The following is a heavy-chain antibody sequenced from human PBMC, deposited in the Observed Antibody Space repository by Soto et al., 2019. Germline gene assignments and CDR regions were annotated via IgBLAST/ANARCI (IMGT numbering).Heavy chain of an antibody. J-gene: IGHJ4*02. CDR2: ISNGGSDK. CDR3: AKSVDC. Sequence: GGSLRLSCAASGFTCINYGLHWVRQAPGKGLEWVAFISNGGSDKYYANSVKGRFTISRDNSKNTLYLQLNGLRDEDTAVYFCAKSVDCWGQGTLVTVSS. CDR1: GFTCINYG. V-gene: IGHV3-30*18.